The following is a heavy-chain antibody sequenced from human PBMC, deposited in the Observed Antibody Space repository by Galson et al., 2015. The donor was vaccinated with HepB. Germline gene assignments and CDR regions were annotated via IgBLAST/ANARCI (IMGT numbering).Heavy chain of an antibody. CDR3: AQRGGR. D-gene: IGHD3-16*01. CDR2: IYWNDIE. Sequence: PALVKPTQTLTLTCTFSGFSLSTTGVGVGWFRQPPGKALEWLAIIYWNDIEHYSPSLQSRLTITKGTSKNQVVLTMTNMDPVDTATYYCAQRGGRWGQGTLVTVSS. CDR1: GFSLSTTGVG. J-gene: IGHJ4*02. V-gene: IGHV2-5*01.